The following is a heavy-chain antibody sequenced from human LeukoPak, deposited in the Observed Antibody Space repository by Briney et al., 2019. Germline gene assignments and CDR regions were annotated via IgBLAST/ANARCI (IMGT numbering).Heavy chain of an antibody. J-gene: IGHJ3*02. Sequence: PGGSLRLSCAASGFTFSSYSMNWVRQAPGKGLEWVSYISSSSSTIYYADSVKGRFTISRDNSKNTLYLQMNSLRAEDTAVYYCAKVDSSSWYGGAFDIWGQGTMVTVSS. D-gene: IGHD6-13*01. CDR1: GFTFSSYS. CDR3: AKVDSSSWYGGAFDI. CDR2: ISSSSSTI. V-gene: IGHV3-48*01.